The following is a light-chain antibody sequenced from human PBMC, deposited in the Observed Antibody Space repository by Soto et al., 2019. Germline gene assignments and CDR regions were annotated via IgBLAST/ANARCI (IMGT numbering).Light chain of an antibody. CDR1: SADVGTSNF. CDR2: DVT. V-gene: IGLV2-14*03. J-gene: IGLJ1*01. Sequence: QSVLTQPASVSGSPGQSITISCTGISADVGTSNFVSWYQHHPGKAPRLIIYDVTDRPSGVSNRFSGSKSGDTASLTISGLQAEDEADYYCTSYRRGPLYVFXTGTKVTVL. CDR3: TSYRRGPLYV.